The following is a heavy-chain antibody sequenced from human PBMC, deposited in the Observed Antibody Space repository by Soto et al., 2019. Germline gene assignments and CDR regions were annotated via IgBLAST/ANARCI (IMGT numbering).Heavy chain of an antibody. V-gene: IGHV4-34*01. CDR3: ARVRSDYYGSGSPGRWFDP. Sequence: SETLSLTCAVYGGSFSGYYWSWIRQPPGKGLEWIGEINHSGSTNYNPSLKSRVTISVDTSKNQFSLKLSSVTAADTAVYYCARVRSDYYGSGSPGRWFDPWGQGTLVTVSS. D-gene: IGHD3-10*01. CDR1: GGSFSGYY. CDR2: INHSGST. J-gene: IGHJ5*02.